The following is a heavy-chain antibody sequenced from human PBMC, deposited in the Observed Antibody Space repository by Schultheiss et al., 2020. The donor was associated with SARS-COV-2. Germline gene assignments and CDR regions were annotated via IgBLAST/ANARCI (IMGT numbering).Heavy chain of an antibody. CDR1: GYTFTSYG. V-gene: IGHV1-18*01. J-gene: IGHJ6*03. CDR2: ISAYNGNT. Sequence: ASVKVSCKASGYTFTSYGISWVRQAPGQGLEWMGWISAYNGNTNYAQKLQGRVTMTTDTSTSTAYMELRSLRSDDTAVYYCARDRRGYYDFWSGYSSVYMDVWGKGTTVTVSS. D-gene: IGHD3-3*01. CDR3: ARDRRGYYDFWSGYSSVYMDV.